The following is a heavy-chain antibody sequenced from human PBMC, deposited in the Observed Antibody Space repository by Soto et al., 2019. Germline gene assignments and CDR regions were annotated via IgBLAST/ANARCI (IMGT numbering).Heavy chain of an antibody. D-gene: IGHD6-6*01. Sequence: QVQLVQSGAEVKKPGASVKVSCKASGYTFTNYGINWVRQAPGQGLEWLGWVSAYNGERRYAQRVQASVIMTTDTSTTTAYMELRSLRSDDTAVYYCSRGTSIPASGDYWGQGTLVTVSS. V-gene: IGHV1-18*01. CDR3: SRGTSIPASGDY. CDR2: VSAYNGER. J-gene: IGHJ4*01. CDR1: GYTFTNYG.